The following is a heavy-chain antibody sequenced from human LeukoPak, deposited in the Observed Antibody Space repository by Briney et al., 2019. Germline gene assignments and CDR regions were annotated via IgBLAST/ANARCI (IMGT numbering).Heavy chain of an antibody. D-gene: IGHD3-22*01. CDR2: MNPTTGNT. V-gene: IGHV1-8*01. CDR1: GYTFSGYD. CDR3: ARLSETPAYYDTHVYYYLGY. J-gene: IGHJ4*02. Sequence: SVKVSCKASGYTFSGYDINWVRQATGQGLEWMGWMNPTTGNTGYAQKFQGRITMTRDTSINTAYMEISSLRSEDTAVYYCARLSETPAYYDTHVYYYLGYWGQGTLVTVSS.